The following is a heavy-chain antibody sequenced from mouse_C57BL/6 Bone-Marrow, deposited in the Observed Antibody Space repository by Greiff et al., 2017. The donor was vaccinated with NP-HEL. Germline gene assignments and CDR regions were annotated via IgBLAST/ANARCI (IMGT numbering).Heavy chain of an antibody. Sequence: VQLKESGPGLAKPSQPLSLTCSVTGYSITSDYWNWIRKFPGNKLEYMGYISYSGSTYYNPSLKSRISITRDTSKNQYYLQLNSVTTEDTATYYCARYTPIYYDCDGGYFDVWGTGTTVTVSS. D-gene: IGHD2-4*01. CDR3: ARYTPIYYDCDGGYFDV. V-gene: IGHV3-8*01. CDR1: GYSITSDY. CDR2: ISYSGST. J-gene: IGHJ1*03.